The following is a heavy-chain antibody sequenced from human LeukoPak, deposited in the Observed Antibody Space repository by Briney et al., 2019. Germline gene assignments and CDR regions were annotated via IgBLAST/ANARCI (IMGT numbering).Heavy chain of an antibody. CDR3: AKAPRTIIAAAGTPNDY. Sequence: GGSLRLSCAASGFTFSSYAMSWVRQAPGKGLEWVSAISGSGGSTYYADSVKGRFTISRDNSKNTLYLQMNSLRAEDTAVYYCAKAPRTIIAAAGTPNDYWGQGTLVTVSS. J-gene: IGHJ4*02. CDR1: GFTFSSYA. D-gene: IGHD6-13*01. CDR2: ISGSGGST. V-gene: IGHV3-23*01.